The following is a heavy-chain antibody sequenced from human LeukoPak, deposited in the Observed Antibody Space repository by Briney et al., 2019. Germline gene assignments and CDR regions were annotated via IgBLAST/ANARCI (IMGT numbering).Heavy chain of an antibody. CDR1: GFTISSYG. J-gene: IGHJ6*02. V-gene: IGHV3-30*03. D-gene: IGHD5-12*01. CDR2: ISYDGSNK. Sequence: GGSLRLSCAASGFTISSYGMHWVRQAPGKGLEWVAVISYDGSNKYYADSVKGRFTISRDNSKNTLYLQMNSLTAEDTAVYYCAGGATRSFYYYAMDVWGQGTTVTVSS. CDR3: AGGATRSFYYYAMDV.